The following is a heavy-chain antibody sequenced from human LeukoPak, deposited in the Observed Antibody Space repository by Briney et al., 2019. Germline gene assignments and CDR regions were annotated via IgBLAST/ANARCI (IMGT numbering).Heavy chain of an antibody. D-gene: IGHD2-2*01. J-gene: IGHJ5*02. CDR1: GGSFSGYY. Sequence: SETLSLTCAVYGGSFSGYYWSWIRQPPGKGQEWIGEINHSGSTNYNPSLKSRVTISVDTSKNQFSLKLSSVTAADTAVYYCARAAGIVVVPAATSSPFDPWGQGTLVTVSS. CDR2: INHSGST. V-gene: IGHV4-34*01. CDR3: ARAAGIVVVPAATSSPFDP.